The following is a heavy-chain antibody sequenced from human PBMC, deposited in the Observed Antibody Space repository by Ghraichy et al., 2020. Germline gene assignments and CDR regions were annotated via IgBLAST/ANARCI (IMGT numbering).Heavy chain of an antibody. J-gene: IGHJ4*02. CDR1: GGSFSGYY. D-gene: IGHD6-13*01. CDR3: AHRRRRYSPSDY. Sequence: SETLSLTCAVYGGSFSGYYWSWIRQPPGKGLEWIGEINHSGSTNYNPSLKSRVTISVDTSKNQFSLKLSSVTAADTAVYYCAHRRRRYSPSDYWGQGTLVTVSS. V-gene: IGHV4-34*01. CDR2: INHSGST.